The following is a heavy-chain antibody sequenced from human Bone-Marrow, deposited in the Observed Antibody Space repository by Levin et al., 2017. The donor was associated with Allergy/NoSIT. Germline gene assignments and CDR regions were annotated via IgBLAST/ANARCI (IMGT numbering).Heavy chain of an antibody. V-gene: IGHV4-31*03. Sequence: PSETLSLTCTVSGGSISSGGYYWSWIRQHPGTGLEWIGYIYYSGSTYYNPSLKSRVTISVDTSKNQFSLKLSSVTAADTAVYYCASTPLADSGYDGMAFDSWGQGTMVTVSS. CDR1: GGSISSGGYY. CDR3: ASTPLADSGYDGMAFDS. D-gene: IGHD5-12*01. CDR2: IYYSGST. J-gene: IGHJ3*02.